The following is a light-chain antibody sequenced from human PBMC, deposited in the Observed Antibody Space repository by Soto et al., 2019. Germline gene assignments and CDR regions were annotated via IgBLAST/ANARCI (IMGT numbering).Light chain of an antibody. Sequence: QSVLTQPASVSGSPGQSITISCTGTSIDVGGYNYVSWYQQHPGKAPKLMIYDVSNRPSGVSNRFSGSRSGNTASLTISGLQAEGEADYYCSSYTSSSTLVFGTGTKVTVL. CDR1: SIDVGGYNY. CDR2: DVS. V-gene: IGLV2-14*01. CDR3: SSYTSSSTLV. J-gene: IGLJ1*01.